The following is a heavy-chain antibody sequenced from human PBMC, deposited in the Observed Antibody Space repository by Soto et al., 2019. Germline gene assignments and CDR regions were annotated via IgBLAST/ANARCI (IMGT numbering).Heavy chain of an antibody. D-gene: IGHD6-13*01. Sequence: GGSLRLSCSPSGLIVSNTYFSWVRQAPGKGLEWVSTISGSGGSTYYADSVKGRFTISRDNSKNTLYLQMNSLRAEDTAVYYCAKDQGSSWYEIDYWGQGTLVTVSS. V-gene: IGHV3-23*01. J-gene: IGHJ4*02. CDR3: AKDQGSSWYEIDY. CDR1: GLIVSNTY. CDR2: ISGSGGST.